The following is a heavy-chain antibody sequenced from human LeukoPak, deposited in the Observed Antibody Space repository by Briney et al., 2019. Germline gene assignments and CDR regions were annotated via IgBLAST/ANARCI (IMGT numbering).Heavy chain of an antibody. J-gene: IGHJ6*03. CDR1: GGSISSNNYY. V-gene: IGHV4-39*01. CDR3: ARHGGVYYYYYYMDV. Sequence: SETLSLTCTVSGGSISSNNYYWGWIRQPPGKGLEWIGTIYYSGSTYYNPSLKSRITISVDTSKNQFSLKLSSVTAADTAVYYCARHGGVYYYYYYMDVWGKGTTVTISS. D-gene: IGHD3-16*01. CDR2: IYYSGST.